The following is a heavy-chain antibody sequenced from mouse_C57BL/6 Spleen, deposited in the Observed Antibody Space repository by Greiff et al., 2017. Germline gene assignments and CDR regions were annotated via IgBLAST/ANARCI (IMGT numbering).Heavy chain of an antibody. J-gene: IGHJ2*01. CDR1: GFTFSSYA. Sequence: DVHLVESGEGLVKPGGSLKLSCAASGFTFSSYAMSWVRQTPEKRLEWVAYISSGGDYVYYADTVKGRFTISRDNARNTLYLQMSSLKSEDTAMYYCTRDLGYDGGYFDYWGQGTTLTVSS. V-gene: IGHV5-9-1*02. D-gene: IGHD2-2*01. CDR3: TRDLGYDGGYFDY. CDR2: ISSGGDYV.